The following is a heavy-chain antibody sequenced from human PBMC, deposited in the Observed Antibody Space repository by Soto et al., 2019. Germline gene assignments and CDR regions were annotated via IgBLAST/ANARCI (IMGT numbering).Heavy chain of an antibody. Sequence: EVQLVESGGGLVKPGGSLRLSCAASGFTFSNAWMNWVRQAPGKGLEWVGRIKSKTDGGTTNYAAPVKGRFTISRDDSQNTLYRQMNSLKTEDTAVYYCTTDPMTAVTTRWGQGTLVTVSS. CDR2: IKSKTDGGTT. CDR3: TTDPMTAVTTR. V-gene: IGHV3-15*07. CDR1: GFTFSNAW. J-gene: IGHJ4*02. D-gene: IGHD4-17*01.